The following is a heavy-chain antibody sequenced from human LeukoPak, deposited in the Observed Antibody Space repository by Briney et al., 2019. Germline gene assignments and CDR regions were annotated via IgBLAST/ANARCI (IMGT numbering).Heavy chain of an antibody. V-gene: IGHV3-30-3*01. D-gene: IGHD6-13*01. J-gene: IGHJ4*02. CDR3: ARAAGHSYYFDY. Sequence: GGSLRLSCAASGFTFSSYAMHWVRQAPGKGLEWVAVISYDGSNKYYADSVKGRFTISRDNSKNTLYLQMNSLRAEDTAVYYCARAAGHSYYFDYWGQGTLVTVSS. CDR2: ISYDGSNK. CDR1: GFTFSSYA.